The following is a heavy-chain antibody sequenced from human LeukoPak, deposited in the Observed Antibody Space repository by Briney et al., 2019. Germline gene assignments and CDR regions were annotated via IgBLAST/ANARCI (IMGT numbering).Heavy chain of an antibody. CDR1: GGSISSGCDY. J-gene: IGHJ5*02. CDR3: AREGHYDILSGYYLESLNWFDP. D-gene: IGHD3-9*01. Sequence: SETLSLTCTVSGGSISSGCDYWSWIRQPPGKGLEWIGYIYYSGSTYYNPSLKSRVTISVDTSKNQFSLKLSSVTAADTAVYYCAREGHYDILSGYYLESLNWFDPWGQGTLVTVSS. V-gene: IGHV4-31*03. CDR2: IYYSGST.